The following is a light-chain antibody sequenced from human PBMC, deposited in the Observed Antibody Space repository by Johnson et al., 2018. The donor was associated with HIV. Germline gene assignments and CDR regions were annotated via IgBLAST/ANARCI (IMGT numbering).Light chain of an antibody. J-gene: IGLJ1*01. Sequence: QSVLTQPPSVSAAPGQRVNISCSGNISNIESYFVSWYQQLPGAAPTLLIYEDNKRPSGIPDRFSGSKSGTSATLGITGLQTGAEADYYCGTWDNSLNSPVFGTGTKVTVL. CDR3: GTWDNSLNSPV. CDR1: ISNIESYF. V-gene: IGLV1-51*02. CDR2: EDN.